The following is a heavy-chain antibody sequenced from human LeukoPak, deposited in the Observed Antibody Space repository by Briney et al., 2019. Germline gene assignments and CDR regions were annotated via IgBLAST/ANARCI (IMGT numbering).Heavy chain of an antibody. J-gene: IGHJ4*02. CDR2: IIPILGIA. CDR1: GYTFTSYG. D-gene: IGHD3-22*01. V-gene: IGHV1-69*04. Sequence: SVKVSCKASGYTFTSYGISWVRQAPGQGLEWMGRIIPILGIANYAQKFQGRVTITADKSTSTAYMELSSLRSEDTAVYYCASDYYDSSGYSPFDYWGQGTLVTVSS. CDR3: ASDYYDSSGYSPFDY.